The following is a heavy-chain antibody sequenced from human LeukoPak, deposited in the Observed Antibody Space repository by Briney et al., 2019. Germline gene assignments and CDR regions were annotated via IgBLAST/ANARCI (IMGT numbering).Heavy chain of an antibody. CDR2: ISTTGGTT. Sequence: GGSLRLYCAASGFTFDEYGMSWVRQAPGRGLEWVSAISTTGGTTYYADSVRGRFTISRDNSRNTLYLQMNSLRAEDTAVYYCAKEGSGSSAPFDYWGQGTLVTVSS. CDR1: GFTFDEYG. J-gene: IGHJ4*02. CDR3: AKEGSGSSAPFDY. D-gene: IGHD1-26*01. V-gene: IGHV3-23*01.